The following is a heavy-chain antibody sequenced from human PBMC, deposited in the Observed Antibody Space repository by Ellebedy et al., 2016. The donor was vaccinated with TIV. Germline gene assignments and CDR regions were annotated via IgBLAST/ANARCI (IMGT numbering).Heavy chain of an antibody. CDR1: GFTFSSYA. CDR2: ISGSGGST. CDR3: AKDRGWELFTDFDY. V-gene: IGHV3-23*01. Sequence: GESLKISXAASGFTFSSYAMSWVRQAPGKGLEWVSAISGSGGSTYYADSVKGRFTISRDNSKNTLYLQMNSLRAEDTAVYYCAKDRGWELFTDFDYWGQGTLVTVSS. D-gene: IGHD1-26*01. J-gene: IGHJ4*02.